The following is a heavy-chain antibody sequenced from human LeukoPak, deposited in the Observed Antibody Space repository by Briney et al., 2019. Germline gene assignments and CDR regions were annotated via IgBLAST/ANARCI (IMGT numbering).Heavy chain of an antibody. CDR2: INHSGST. D-gene: IGHD2-2*01. Sequence: PSETLSLTCAVYGVSFSGYYWSWLRQPPGKGLEWLGEINHSGSTNYNPSLKSRVTISVDTSKNQSSLKLSSVTAADMAVYYCARTHIVVVPAARLYYYYGMDVWGQGTTVTVSS. CDR3: ARTHIVVVPAARLYYYYGMDV. CDR1: GVSFSGYY. V-gene: IGHV4-34*01. J-gene: IGHJ6*02.